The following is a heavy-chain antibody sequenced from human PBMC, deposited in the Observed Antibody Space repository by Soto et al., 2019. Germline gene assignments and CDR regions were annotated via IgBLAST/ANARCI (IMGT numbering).Heavy chain of an antibody. CDR2: IKTDASEN. CDR3: GRDSGYGSGSSLKDYLDC. Sequence: GGSLRLSCAASGFPLRIYWLSLVRQAPGKGLEGLATIKTDASENKYVDSVKGRFTVSRDNAKNSLYLQMDSLRAEETAVYYCGRDSGYGSGSSLKDYLDCWGRGTLVTVSS. J-gene: IGHJ4*01. D-gene: IGHD3-10*01. V-gene: IGHV3-7*01. CDR1: GFPLRIYW.